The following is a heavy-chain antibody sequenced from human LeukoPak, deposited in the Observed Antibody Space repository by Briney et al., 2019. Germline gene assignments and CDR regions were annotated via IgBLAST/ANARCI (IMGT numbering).Heavy chain of an antibody. V-gene: IGHV1-69*05. J-gene: IGHJ4*02. CDR2: IIPIFGTA. CDR1: GGTFSSYA. CDR3: ASPRYCSSTSCYPRFDY. Sequence: ASVKVSCKASGGTFSSYAISWVRQAPGQGLEWMGGIIPIFGTANYAQKFQGRVTITTDESTSTAYMELSSLRSEDTAVYYCASPRYCSSTSCYPRFDYWGQGTLVTVSS. D-gene: IGHD2-2*01.